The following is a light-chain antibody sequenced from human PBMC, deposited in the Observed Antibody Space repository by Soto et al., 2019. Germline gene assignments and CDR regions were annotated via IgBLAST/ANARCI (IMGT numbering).Light chain of an antibody. V-gene: IGKV3-20*01. CDR1: QTISSGF. J-gene: IGKJ5*01. CDR3: QQYSSSPRT. Sequence: EIVLTQSPAILYLSPGERATPSCRASQTISSGFLAWYQQKVGQAPRLLIYDASNRATGVPDRFSGSGSGTDFSLTISRLEPEDFAVYHCQQYSSSPRTFGQGTRLEIK. CDR2: DAS.